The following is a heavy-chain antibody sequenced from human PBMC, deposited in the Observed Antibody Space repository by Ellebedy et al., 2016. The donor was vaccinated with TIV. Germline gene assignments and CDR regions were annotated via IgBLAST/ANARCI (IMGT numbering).Heavy chain of an antibody. CDR1: GYSFSDSY. D-gene: IGHD2-2*01. Sequence: AASVKVSCKASGYSFSDSYLHWVRQAPGQGLEWMGWINPNSGGTKYAQKFHGRVAMTRDMSISTAYMELSRLTSDDTAIYYCARSNWGGPAARLDPWGQGTLVTVSS. V-gene: IGHV1-2*02. CDR2: INPNSGGT. J-gene: IGHJ5*02. CDR3: ARSNWGGPAARLDP.